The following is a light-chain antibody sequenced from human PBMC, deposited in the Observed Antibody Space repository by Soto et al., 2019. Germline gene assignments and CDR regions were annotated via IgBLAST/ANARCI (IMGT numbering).Light chain of an antibody. CDR1: QSVSTNY. J-gene: IGKJ3*01. CDR2: GAS. Sequence: EIVLTQSPGTLSLSPGDRATLSCRASQSVSTNYLAWYQQKLGQAPRLLIYGASSRATGIPDGFSGNGSGTEFTLTISRLEPEDFAVYYCHQYGSTPFTFGPGTKWISN. V-gene: IGKV3-20*01. CDR3: HQYGSTPFT.